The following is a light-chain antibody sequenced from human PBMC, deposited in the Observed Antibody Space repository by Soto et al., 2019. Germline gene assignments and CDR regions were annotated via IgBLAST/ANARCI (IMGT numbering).Light chain of an antibody. CDR3: QQLFDSPIT. CDR2: AAS. CDR1: QVISTS. J-gene: IGKJ5*01. Sequence: DIQLTQSPSFLSPSIGERVTITCRASQVISTSLAWYQVKPGKAPKLLIYAASTFESGVPSRFSATVSGTEFSLTITSLQPEDFATYYCQQLFDSPITFGQGTRLEIK. V-gene: IGKV1-9*01.